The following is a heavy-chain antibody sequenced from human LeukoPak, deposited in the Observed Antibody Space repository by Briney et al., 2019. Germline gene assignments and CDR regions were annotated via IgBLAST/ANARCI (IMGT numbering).Heavy chain of an antibody. Sequence: GGSLRLSCAASGFIFSDYGMHWVRQAPGKGLEWVTFIRYDETNKYYADSVKGRFTISRDNSKNTLYLQMNSLRAEDTAVYYCAKVRHSSSWYWGQGTLVTVSS. V-gene: IGHV3-30*02. CDR2: IRYDETNK. D-gene: IGHD6-13*01. J-gene: IGHJ4*02. CDR1: GFIFSDYG. CDR3: AKVRHSSSWY.